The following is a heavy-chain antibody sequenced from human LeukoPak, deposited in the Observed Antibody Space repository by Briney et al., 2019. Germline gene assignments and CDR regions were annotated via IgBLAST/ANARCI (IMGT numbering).Heavy chain of an antibody. V-gene: IGHV3-23*01. CDR3: AREKSLWHSSGYSDAFDI. CDR2: ISGSGGST. D-gene: IGHD3-22*01. CDR1: GFTFRSYG. Sequence: GGSLRLSCAASGFTFRSYGMSWVRQAPGKGLEWVSAISGSGGSTYYADSAKGRFTISRDNAKNSLYLQMNSLRAEDTAVYYCAREKSLWHSSGYSDAFDIWGQGTMVTVSS. J-gene: IGHJ3*02.